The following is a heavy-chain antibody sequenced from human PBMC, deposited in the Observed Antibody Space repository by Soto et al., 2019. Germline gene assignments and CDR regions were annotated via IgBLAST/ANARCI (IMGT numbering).Heavy chain of an antibody. V-gene: IGHV3-30-3*01. CDR3: ATEDHSSGHAGTFQH. CDR2: ISYDGNSE. CDR1: GFTFSTYV. J-gene: IGHJ1*01. Sequence: QVQLVESVGGVVQPGRSLRLSCAASGFTFSTYVMHWVRQAPGKGLEWVAGISYDGNSEHYADSVKGRFTISRDNSKNTLYVQVDTLRTEDTAVYYCATEDHSSGHAGTFQHWGQGTLVTVSS. D-gene: IGHD3-22*01.